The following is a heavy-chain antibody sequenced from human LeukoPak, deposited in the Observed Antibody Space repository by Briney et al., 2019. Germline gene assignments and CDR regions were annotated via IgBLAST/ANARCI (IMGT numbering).Heavy chain of an antibody. J-gene: IGHJ6*03. CDR1: GYTLTELS. D-gene: IGHD6-13*01. CDR3: ARDRIEQQRTLGRSSNYYYYYYMDV. V-gene: IGHV1-24*01. Sequence: ASVKVSCKVSGYTLTELSMHWVRQAPGKGLEWMGGFDPEDGETIYAQKFQGRVTMTEDTSTDTAYMELSSLRSEDTAVYYCARDRIEQQRTLGRSSNYYYYYYMDVWGKGTTVTVSS. CDR2: FDPEDGET.